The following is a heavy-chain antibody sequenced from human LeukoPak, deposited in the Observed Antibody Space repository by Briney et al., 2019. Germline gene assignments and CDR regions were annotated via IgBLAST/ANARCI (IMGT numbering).Heavy chain of an antibody. CDR3: VRAVEGYSSSSEDY. CDR1: GFTFSSFS. Sequence: PGGSLRLSCAASGFTFSSFSMNWVRQAPGKGLEWVSSITSGNYMYYADSVTGRFTISRDNAKNSLYLQMNSLRAEDTAVYYCVRAVEGYSSSSEDYRGQGTLVTVSS. CDR2: ITSGNYM. J-gene: IGHJ4*02. V-gene: IGHV3-21*01. D-gene: IGHD6-6*01.